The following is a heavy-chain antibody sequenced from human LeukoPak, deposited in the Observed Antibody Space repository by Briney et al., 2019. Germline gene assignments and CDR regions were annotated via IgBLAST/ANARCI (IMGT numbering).Heavy chain of an antibody. CDR2: ISYDGRYK. J-gene: IGHJ4*02. V-gene: IGHV3-30-3*02. Sequence: GRSLRLSCAASGFTFSSYAMHWVRQAPGKGLEWVAVISYDGRYKFYADSVKGRFTISRDNSKNTLYLQMNSLRAEDTAVYYCAKPSSGWSYRAEFDYWGQGTLVTVSS. CDR1: GFTFSSYA. D-gene: IGHD6-19*01. CDR3: AKPSSGWSYRAEFDY.